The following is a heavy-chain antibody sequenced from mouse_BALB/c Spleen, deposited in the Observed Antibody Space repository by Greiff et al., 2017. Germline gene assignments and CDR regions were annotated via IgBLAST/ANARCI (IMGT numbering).Heavy chain of an antibody. CDR1: GFNIKDTY. V-gene: IGHV14-3*02. CDR3: ARGVRRFYFDY. CDR2: IDPANGNT. Sequence: EVQLQQSGAELVKPGASVKLSCTASGFNIKDTYMHWVKQRPEQGLEWIGRIDPANGNTKYDPKFQGKATITADTSSNTAYLQLSSLTSEDTAVYYCARGVRRFYFDYWGQGTTLTVSS. J-gene: IGHJ2*01. D-gene: IGHD2-14*01.